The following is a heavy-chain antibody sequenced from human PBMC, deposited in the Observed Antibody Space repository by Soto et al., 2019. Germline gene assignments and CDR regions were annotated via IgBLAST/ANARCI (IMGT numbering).Heavy chain of an antibody. CDR3: ARRGYSSSLYYYYYYGMDF. CDR1: GYTFTSYD. J-gene: IGHJ6*02. CDR2: MNPNSGNT. V-gene: IGHV1-8*01. D-gene: IGHD6-13*01. Sequence: QVQLVQSGAEVKKPGASVKVSCKASGYTFTSYDINWVRQATGQGLEWMGWMNPNSGNTGYAQKFQGRVTMTRNTYIRTAYMELSSLRYEDTAVYYCARRGYSSSLYYYYYYGMDFWGQGTTVTVSS.